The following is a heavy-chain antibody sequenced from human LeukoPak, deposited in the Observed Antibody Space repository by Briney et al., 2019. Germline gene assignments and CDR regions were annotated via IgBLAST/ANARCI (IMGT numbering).Heavy chain of an antibody. CDR2: ISSNGGST. D-gene: IGHD3-3*01. V-gene: IGHV3-64*01. CDR1: GFTFSSYA. CDR3: ARDGAIFGVVIPSFMDV. J-gene: IGHJ6*03. Sequence: GGSLRLSCAASGFTFSSYAMHWVRQAPGKGLEYVSAISSNGGSTYYANSVKGRFTISRDNSKNTLYLQMGSLRAEDMAVYYCARDGAIFGVVIPSFMDVWGKGTTVTVSS.